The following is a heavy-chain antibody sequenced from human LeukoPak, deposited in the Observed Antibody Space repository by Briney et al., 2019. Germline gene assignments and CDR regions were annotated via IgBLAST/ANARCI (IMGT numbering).Heavy chain of an antibody. CDR1: GGSISSGSYY. CDR2: IYTSGRT. CDR3: ARSQQTWYYYYMDV. D-gene: IGHD6-13*01. Sequence: SETLSLTCTVSGGSISSGSYYWSWIRQPAGKGLEWIGRIYTSGRTNYNPSLKSRVTISVDTSKNQFSLKLSSVTAADTAVYYCARSQQTWYYYYMDVWGKGTTVTISS. V-gene: IGHV4-61*02. J-gene: IGHJ6*03.